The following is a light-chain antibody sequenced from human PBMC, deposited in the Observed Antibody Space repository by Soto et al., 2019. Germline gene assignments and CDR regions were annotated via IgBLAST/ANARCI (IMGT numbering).Light chain of an antibody. CDR2: DVI. Sequence: QSALTQPASVSGSPGQSITISCTGTSSDVGGYNFVSWYQHPPGKAPKLMIYDVINRPSGVSNRFSGSKSGNTASLTISGLQAEDEADYYCSSYTTSSTSYVFGTGTKLTVL. CDR3: SSYTTSSTSYV. J-gene: IGLJ1*01. V-gene: IGLV2-14*03. CDR1: SSDVGGYNF.